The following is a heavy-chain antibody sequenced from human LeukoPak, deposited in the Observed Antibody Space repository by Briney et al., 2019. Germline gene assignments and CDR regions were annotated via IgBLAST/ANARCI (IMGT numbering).Heavy chain of an antibody. D-gene: IGHD3-3*01. J-gene: IGHJ4*02. V-gene: IGHV3-73*01. Sequence: PGGSLRLSCAASGFTFSGSAMHWVRQASGKGLECVCRIRSKANSYATAYAASVKGRFTIYRDDSKNTAYLQMNSLKTEDTAVYYCTSSHRFYDFWSLFDYWGQGTLVTVSS. CDR2: IRSKANSYAT. CDR3: TSSHRFYDFWSLFDY. CDR1: GFTFSGSA.